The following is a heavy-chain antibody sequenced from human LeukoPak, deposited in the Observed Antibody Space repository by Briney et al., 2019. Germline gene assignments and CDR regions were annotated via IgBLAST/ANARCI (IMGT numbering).Heavy chain of an antibody. V-gene: IGHV3-33*01. J-gene: IGHJ4*02. CDR3: ARAGIAVARNYFDY. CDR1: GFTFSSYG. D-gene: IGHD6-19*01. Sequence: GGSLRLSCAAPGFTFSSYGMHWVRQAPGKGLEWVAVIWYDGSNKDYAESVKGRFTISRDNSKNTRYLQMNSLRAEDTAVYYCARAGIAVARNYFDYWGQGTLVTVSS. CDR2: IWYDGSNK.